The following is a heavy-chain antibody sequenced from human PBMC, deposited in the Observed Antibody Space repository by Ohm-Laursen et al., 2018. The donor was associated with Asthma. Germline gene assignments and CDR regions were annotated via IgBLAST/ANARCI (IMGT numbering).Heavy chain of an antibody. Sequence: SLRLSCSASGITVSVNYMSWVRQAPGKGLEWVPVIYNGGSTYHADSVRGRFTISRDNSKNTLYLQMNSPRVDDTAVYYCARYEVEASTSRLDHWGQGTLVTVSS. J-gene: IGHJ4*02. D-gene: IGHD2-15*01. CDR2: IYNGGST. CDR1: GITVSVNY. V-gene: IGHV3-53*01. CDR3: ARYEVEASTSRLDH.